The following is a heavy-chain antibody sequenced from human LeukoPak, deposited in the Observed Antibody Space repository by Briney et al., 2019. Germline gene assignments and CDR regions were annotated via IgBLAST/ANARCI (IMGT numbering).Heavy chain of an antibody. V-gene: IGHV1-2*02. J-gene: IGHJ4*02. CDR3: AREQYYYDSRDY. D-gene: IGHD3-22*01. Sequence: ASVKVSCKTFGYTFTGYYMHWVRQAPGQGLEWMGWINPNSGGTNYAQKFQGRVTMTRDTSISTAYMELSRLRSDDTAVYYCAREQYYYDSRDYWGQGTLVTVSS. CDR2: INPNSGGT. CDR1: GYTFTGYY.